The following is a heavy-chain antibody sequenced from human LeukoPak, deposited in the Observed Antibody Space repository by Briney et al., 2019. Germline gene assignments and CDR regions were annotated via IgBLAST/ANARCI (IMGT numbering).Heavy chain of an antibody. CDR3: AKGYGSDYYYFDY. V-gene: IGHV3-23*01. D-gene: IGHD4-17*01. CDR2: ISGSGGST. J-gene: IGHJ4*02. Sequence: GGSLRLSCAASGFTFSSYAMSWVRQAPGKGLEWVSAISGSGGSTYYADSVKGRFTISRDNSKNTLYLQMNSLRAEDTAIYYCAKGYGSDYYYFDYWGQGTLVTVSS. CDR1: GFTFSSYA.